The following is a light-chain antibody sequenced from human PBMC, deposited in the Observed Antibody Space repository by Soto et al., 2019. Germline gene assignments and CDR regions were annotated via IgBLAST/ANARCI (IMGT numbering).Light chain of an antibody. CDR2: EVT. CDR1: SSAVGGYNS. V-gene: IGLV2-14*01. J-gene: IGLJ1*01. Sequence: QSALTQPASVSGSPGQSITISCTGTSSAVGGYNSVSWYQHHPGKAPTVMIYEVTNRPSGVSNRFSGSKSGNTASLTISGLLAEDEADYYCSSYTSSSTYVFGTGTKVTVL. CDR3: SSYTSSSTYV.